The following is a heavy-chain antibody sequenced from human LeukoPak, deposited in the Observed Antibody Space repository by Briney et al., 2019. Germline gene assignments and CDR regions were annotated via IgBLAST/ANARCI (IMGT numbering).Heavy chain of an antibody. CDR3: ARRGYPYYYYMDV. CDR1: GYSISSGYY. D-gene: IGHD3-16*02. CDR2: IYHSGST. J-gene: IGHJ6*03. Sequence: PSETLSLTCTVSGYSISSGYYWGWIRQPPGKGLEWIGSIYHSGSTYYNPSLKSRVTISVDTSKNQFSLKLSSVTAADTAVYYCARRGYPYYYYMDVWGTGTTVTVSS. V-gene: IGHV4-38-2*02.